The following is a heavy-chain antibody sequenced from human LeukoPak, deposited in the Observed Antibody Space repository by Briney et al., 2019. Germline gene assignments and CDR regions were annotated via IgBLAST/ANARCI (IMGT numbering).Heavy chain of an antibody. D-gene: IGHD2-2*02. J-gene: IGHJ4*02. CDR1: GFTFSDYY. V-gene: IGHV3-11*01. CDR2: ISSSGSTI. Sequence: SGGSLRLSCAASGFTFSDYYMNWIRQAPGKGLEWVSYISSSGSTIYYADSVKGRFTISRDNSKNTLYLQMNSLRAEDTAVYYCAKSVVVPAAIHYFDYWGQGTLVTVSS. CDR3: AKSVVVPAAIHYFDY.